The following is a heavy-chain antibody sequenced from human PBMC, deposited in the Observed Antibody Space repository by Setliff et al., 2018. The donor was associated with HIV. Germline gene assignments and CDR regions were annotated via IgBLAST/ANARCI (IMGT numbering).Heavy chain of an antibody. D-gene: IGHD6-19*01. V-gene: IGHV4-38-2*01. J-gene: IGHJ5*02. Sequence: SETLSLTCAASGYSINSSFSRAWIRQPPGQGPQWIGSIYQSGSIYYNPSLQSRVTISVDSSKNQFSLNLFSVTAADTAVYYCARPRRVRSRAWYWFDIWGQGTLVTVSS. CDR3: ARPRRVRSRAWYWFDI. CDR1: GYSINSSFS. CDR2: IYQSGSI.